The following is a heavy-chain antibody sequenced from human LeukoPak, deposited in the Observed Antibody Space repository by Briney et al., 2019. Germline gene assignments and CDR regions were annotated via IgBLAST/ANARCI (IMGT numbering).Heavy chain of an antibody. CDR1: GFTFSSCA. D-gene: IGHD2-8*01. CDR2: ISGTGFST. V-gene: IGHV3-64*01. CDR3: ARSCGYCTKGVCYDGMDV. J-gene: IGHJ6*02. Sequence: GGSLRLSCAASGFTFSSCAMHWVRQAPGKGLEYVSVISGTGFSTFYANSVKGRFTISRDNPKNTLYLQMGSLRAEDMAVYYCARSCGYCTKGVCYDGMDVWGQGTTVIVSS.